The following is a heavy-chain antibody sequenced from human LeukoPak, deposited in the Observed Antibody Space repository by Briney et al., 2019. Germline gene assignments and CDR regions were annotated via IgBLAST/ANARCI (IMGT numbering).Heavy chain of an antibody. J-gene: IGHJ4*02. CDR2: YDVEDGET. Sequence: ASVKVSCKVSGYTLTDFPVHWVRQAPGKGLEWMGGYDVEDGETVYAPKFQGRVTMTEDTATDTAYMELSSLDSEDTAVYYCASLSFHASGTIDWGQGTLVIVSS. D-gene: IGHD3-10*01. CDR1: GYTLTDFP. V-gene: IGHV1-24*01. CDR3: ASLSFHASGTID.